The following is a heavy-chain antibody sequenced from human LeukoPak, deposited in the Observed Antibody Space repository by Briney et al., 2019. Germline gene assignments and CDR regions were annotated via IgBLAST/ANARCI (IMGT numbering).Heavy chain of an antibody. CDR2: ISSSSTI. CDR3: ARTFLLRFLEWLPNYYMDV. D-gene: IGHD3-3*01. Sequence: PGGSLRLSCAASGFTFSSYSMNWVRQAPGKGLEWVSYISSSSTIYYADSVKGRFTISRDNAKNSLYLQINSLRAEDTAVYYCARTFLLRFLEWLPNYYMDVWGKGTTVTVSS. J-gene: IGHJ6*03. CDR1: GFTFSSYS. V-gene: IGHV3-48*01.